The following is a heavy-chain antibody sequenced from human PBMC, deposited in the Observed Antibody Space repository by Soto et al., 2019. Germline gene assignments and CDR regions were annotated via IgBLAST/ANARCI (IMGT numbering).Heavy chain of an antibody. J-gene: IGHJ5*02. CDR3: AKGLYDFWSGYNNWFDP. D-gene: IGHD3-3*01. CDR1: GFTFSSYG. Sequence: QVQLVESGGGVVQPGRSLRLSCAASGFTFSSYGMHWVRQAPGKGLEWVAVISYDGSNKYYADSVKGRFTISRDNSKNTLYLQMNSLRAEDTAVYYCAKGLYDFWSGYNNWFDPWGQGTLVTVSS. CDR2: ISYDGSNK. V-gene: IGHV3-30*18.